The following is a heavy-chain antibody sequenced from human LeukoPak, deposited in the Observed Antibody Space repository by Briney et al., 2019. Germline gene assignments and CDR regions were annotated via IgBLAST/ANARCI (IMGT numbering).Heavy chain of an antibody. D-gene: IGHD3-3*01. J-gene: IGHJ4*02. CDR2: FDPEDGEI. CDR1: GDSLNELS. V-gene: IGHV1-24*01. Sequence: ASVKVSCKVSGDSLNELSMHWVRQTPGKGLEWMGGFDPEDGEIVYAQKFRGRVNMTEDTSTDTAYMYLGSLRPDDTAVYYCAAARLDEFWWGYWGQGTLVTVSS. CDR3: AAARLDEFWWGY.